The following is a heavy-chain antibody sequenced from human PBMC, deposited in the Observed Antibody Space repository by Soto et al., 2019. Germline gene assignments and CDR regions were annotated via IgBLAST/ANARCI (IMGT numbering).Heavy chain of an antibody. CDR1: GDSVSSNTAA. Sequence: SQTLSLTCAISGDSVSSNTAAWNLIRQSPSRGLEWLGRTYYRSKWYNDYAVSVKSRVTINPDTSKNQFSLQLNSVTPEDTAVYYCARAMAYCSSTDCYPFDYWGQGTLVTVSS. D-gene: IGHD2-2*01. J-gene: IGHJ4*02. CDR3: ARAMAYCSSTDCYPFDY. CDR2: TYYRSKWYN. V-gene: IGHV6-1*01.